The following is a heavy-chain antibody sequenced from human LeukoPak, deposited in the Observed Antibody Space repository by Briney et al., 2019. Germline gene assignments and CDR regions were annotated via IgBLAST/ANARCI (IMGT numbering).Heavy chain of an antibody. CDR2: MNPNSGNT. J-gene: IGHJ4*02. CDR3: ARGNDYYDSSGYYDGLFDY. CDR1: RYTFTSYD. Sequence: ASVKVSCKASRYTFTSYDINWVRQATGQGLEWMGWMNPNSGNTGYAQKFQGRVTMTRNTSISTAYMELSSLRSEDTAVYYCARGNDYYDSSGYYDGLFDYWGQGTLVTVSS. D-gene: IGHD3-22*01. V-gene: IGHV1-8*01.